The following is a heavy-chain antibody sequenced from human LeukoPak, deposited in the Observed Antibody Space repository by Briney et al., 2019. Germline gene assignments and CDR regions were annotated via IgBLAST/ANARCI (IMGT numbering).Heavy chain of an antibody. CDR3: ARDRGVGATTHFDY. CDR2: ISAYNGNT. D-gene: IGHD1-26*01. V-gene: IGHV1-18*04. J-gene: IGHJ4*02. Sequence: ASVKVSCKASGYTFTGYYMHWVRQAPGQGLEWMGWISAYNGNTNYAQKLQGRVTMTTDTSTSTAYMEVRSLRSDDTAVYYCARDRGVGATTHFDYWGQGTLVTVSS. CDR1: GYTFTGYY.